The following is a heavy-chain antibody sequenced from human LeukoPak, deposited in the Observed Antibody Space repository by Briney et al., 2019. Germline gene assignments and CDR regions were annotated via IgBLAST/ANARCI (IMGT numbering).Heavy chain of an antibody. J-gene: IGHJ6*02. D-gene: IGHD1-26*01. CDR2: ISAYNGNT. V-gene: IGHV1-18*01. CDR1: GYTFISYG. Sequence: ASVKVSCKASGYTFISYGISWVRQAPGQGLEWMGWISAYNGNTNYAQKLQGRVTMTTDTSTSTAHMELRSLRSDDTAVYYCARDSPTGPSSGGSYYYYYGMDVWGQGTTVTVSS. CDR3: ARDSPTGPSSGGSYYYYYGMDV.